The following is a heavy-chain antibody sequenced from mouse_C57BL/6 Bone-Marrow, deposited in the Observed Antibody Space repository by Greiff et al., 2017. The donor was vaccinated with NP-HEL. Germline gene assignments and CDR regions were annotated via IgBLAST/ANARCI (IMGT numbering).Heavy chain of an antibody. D-gene: IGHD1-1*01. Sequence: VQLQQPGADLVKPGASVKVSCKASGYTFPSYWMHWVQQRPGQGLEWIGRIHPSDSDPNYNQKFKGKATLTVDKSSSTAYMQISSLTAEDSAVYYCATGGTVVATDYWGQGTTLTVSS. CDR3: ATGGTVVATDY. V-gene: IGHV1-74*01. CDR1: GYTFPSYW. CDR2: IHPSDSDP. J-gene: IGHJ2*01.